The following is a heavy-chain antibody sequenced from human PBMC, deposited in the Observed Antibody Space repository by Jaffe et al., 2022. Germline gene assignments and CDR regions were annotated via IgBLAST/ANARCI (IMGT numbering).Heavy chain of an antibody. V-gene: IGHV4-61*02. J-gene: IGHJ4*02. Sequence: QVQLQESGPGLVKPSQTLSLTCTVSGGSISSGSYYWSWIRQPAGKGLEWIGRIYTSGSTNYNPSLKSRVTISVDTSKNQFSLKLSSVTAADTAVYYCASSYYDSSGYYDYWGQGTLVTVSS. CDR1: GGSISSGSYY. CDR3: ASSYYDSSGYYDY. D-gene: IGHD3-22*01. CDR2: IYTSGST.